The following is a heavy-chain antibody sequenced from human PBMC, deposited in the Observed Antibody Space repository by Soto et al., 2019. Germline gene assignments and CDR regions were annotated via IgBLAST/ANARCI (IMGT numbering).Heavy chain of an antibody. CDR1: GFNFSVYW. V-gene: IGHV3-7*01. D-gene: IGHD4-4*01. Sequence: EVQLVESGGGLVQPGESLRLSCAVSGFNFSVYWMSWVRQAPGKGLEWVANIKEDGSEKYYVDSVKGRFTISRDNAKKSLSLQMNGLRAVDTAVYYCASTRLHDYWGQGTLVTVSS. CDR2: IKEDGSEK. CDR3: ASTRLHDY. J-gene: IGHJ4*02.